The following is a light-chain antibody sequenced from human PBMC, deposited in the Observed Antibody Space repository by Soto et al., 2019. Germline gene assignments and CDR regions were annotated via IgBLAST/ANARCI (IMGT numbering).Light chain of an antibody. Sequence: QSAVTQPASVSGSPGQSITISCTGTSSDVGAFNYVSWYQHHPGKAPKLMISDVSIRPSGVSNRFSGSKSGNTASLTISGLQAEDDADYYCCSYTTSSTLVFGGGTKLTVL. CDR3: CSYTTSSTLV. CDR2: DVS. V-gene: IGLV2-14*03. CDR1: SSDVGAFNY. J-gene: IGLJ2*01.